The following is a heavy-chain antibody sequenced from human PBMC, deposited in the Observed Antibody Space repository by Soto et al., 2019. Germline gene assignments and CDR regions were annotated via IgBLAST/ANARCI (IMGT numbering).Heavy chain of an antibody. J-gene: IGHJ3*02. V-gene: IGHV3-66*01. CDR3: AREPRYCRGGSCSITGDAYDI. Sequence: EVQLVESGGGLVQPGGSLRLSCTASGFIVSNTYENWVRQAPGKGLEWVSVISNRGDTHYADSVRGRFSLSRDISDNTLHLQMNNLRVEDTAVYYCAREPRYCRGGSCSITGDAYDIWGQGTMVTVSS. D-gene: IGHD2-15*01. CDR2: ISNRGDT. CDR1: GFIVSNTY.